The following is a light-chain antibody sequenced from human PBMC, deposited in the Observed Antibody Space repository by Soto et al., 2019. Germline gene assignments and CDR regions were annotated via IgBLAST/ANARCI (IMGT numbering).Light chain of an antibody. V-gene: IGLV2-23*02. CDR1: SSDVGAYNF. J-gene: IGLJ3*02. Sequence: QSVLTQPASESGSPGQSITISCTGTSSDVGAYNFVSWYQQHPGKAPKLMISEVTKRPSGVSDRFSGSRSGNTASLTISGLQAEDEADYYCCSYAGRTTWVFGGGTKLTVL. CDR3: CSYAGRTTWV. CDR2: EVT.